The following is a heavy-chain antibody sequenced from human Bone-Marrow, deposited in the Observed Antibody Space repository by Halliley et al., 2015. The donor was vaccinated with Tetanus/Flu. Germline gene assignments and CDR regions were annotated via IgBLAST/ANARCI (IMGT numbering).Heavy chain of an antibody. Sequence: KGLEWVSLIYSGGSTYYADSVKGRFTISRDSSENTVYLQMNSLRVDDTAMYYCARNQPLPRLGYWGQGTLVTVSS. J-gene: IGHJ4*02. CDR2: IYSGGST. CDR3: ARNQPLPRLGY. V-gene: IGHV3-53*01.